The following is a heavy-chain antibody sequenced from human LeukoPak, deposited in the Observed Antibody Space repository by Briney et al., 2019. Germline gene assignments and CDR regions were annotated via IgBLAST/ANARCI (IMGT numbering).Heavy chain of an antibody. CDR1: GGSISAYY. CDR2: IYYSGST. J-gene: IGHJ4*02. Sequence: SETLSLTCTVSGGSISAYYWSWIRQPPGKGLEWIGYIYYSGSTNYNPSLKSRVTISVDTSRTQFSLRLRSVTAADTAVYYCARRKGCGDLFDYWGQGTLVTVSS. D-gene: IGHD4-17*01. CDR3: ARRKGCGDLFDY. V-gene: IGHV4-59*08.